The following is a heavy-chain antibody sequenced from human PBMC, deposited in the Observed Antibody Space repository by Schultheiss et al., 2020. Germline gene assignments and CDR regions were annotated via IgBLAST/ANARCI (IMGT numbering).Heavy chain of an antibody. CDR1: GFTVSSNY. D-gene: IGHD2-2*01. CDR2: IYSGGST. V-gene: IGHV3-53*01. Sequence: GESLKISCAASGFTVSSNYMSWVRQAPGKGLEWVSVIYSGGSTYYADSVKGRFTISRDNSKNTLYLQMNSLRAEDTAVYYCARDNKYCSSTSCYGWFDPWGQGTLVTVSS. J-gene: IGHJ5*02. CDR3: ARDNKYCSSTSCYGWFDP.